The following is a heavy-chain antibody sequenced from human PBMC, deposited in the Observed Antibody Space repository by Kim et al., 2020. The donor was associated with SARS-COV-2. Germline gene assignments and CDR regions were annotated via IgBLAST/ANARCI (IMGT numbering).Heavy chain of an antibody. D-gene: IGHD6-19*01. Sequence: NPSLKSRVTISVDTSKNQFSLKLSSVTAADTAVYYCARASSGWYRDAFDIWGQGTMVTVSS. J-gene: IGHJ3*02. CDR3: ARASSGWYRDAFDI. V-gene: IGHV4-59*01.